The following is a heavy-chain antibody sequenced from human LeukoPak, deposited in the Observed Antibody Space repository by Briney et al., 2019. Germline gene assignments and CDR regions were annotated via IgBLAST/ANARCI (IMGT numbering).Heavy chain of an antibody. Sequence: GGSLRLSCAASGFTFSSYAMHWVRQAPGKGLEWVAVISYDGSNKYYADSVKGRFTISRDNSKNTLYLQMNSLRAEDTAVYYCARVPAIHYYFDYWGQGTLVTVSS. CDR3: ARVPAIHYYFDY. J-gene: IGHJ4*02. V-gene: IGHV3-30-3*01. D-gene: IGHD5-18*01. CDR1: GFTFSSYA. CDR2: ISYDGSNK.